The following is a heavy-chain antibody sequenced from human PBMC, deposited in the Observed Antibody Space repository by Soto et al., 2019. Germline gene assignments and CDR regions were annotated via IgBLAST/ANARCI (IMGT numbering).Heavy chain of an antibody. J-gene: IGHJ4*02. CDR1: GFTFKNFA. CDR2: ISGSGDRI. Sequence: VQLVESGGGVVQPGGSLRLSCAASGFTFKNFAMSWVRQAPGRGLDWVSGISGSGDRIYYADSVKGRFTVSRDSSKNTLYLQMSSMRAEDTAVYYCAKHSRETTSCCGADWGQGTLVTVSS. V-gene: IGHV3-23*04. CDR3: AKHSRETTSCCGAD. D-gene: IGHD2-21*01.